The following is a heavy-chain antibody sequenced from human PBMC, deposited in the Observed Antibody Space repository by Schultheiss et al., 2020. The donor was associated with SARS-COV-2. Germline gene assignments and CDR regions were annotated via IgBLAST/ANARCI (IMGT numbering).Heavy chain of an antibody. CDR2: FDPEDAVT. CDR3: ATHHPSTARTYAMDV. J-gene: IGHJ6*02. CDR1: GHTRTESS. V-gene: IGHV1-24*01. Sequence: ASVKVSCKVSGHTRTESSMHWVRQAPGKGLEWMGGFDPEDAVTIYSQKFQGRVIMTEDTATVTAYMELSSLRSEDTAVYYCATHHPSTARTYAMDVWGQGTTVTV.